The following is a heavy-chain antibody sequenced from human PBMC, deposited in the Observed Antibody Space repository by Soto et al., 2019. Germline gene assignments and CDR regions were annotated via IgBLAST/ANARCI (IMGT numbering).Heavy chain of an antibody. CDR1: GGTLSSYA. Sequence: QVHLVQSGSEVRKPGSSVKVSCKDSGGTLSSYAITWVRLAPGQGLEWMGGIIPIFNIPDYAQKFQARVSIPADKATSPAYMELSNLRPEDTAIYYCAKARRYGTERNNHYYGMDVWGQGTTVTVSS. J-gene: IGHJ6*02. D-gene: IGHD3-9*01. CDR3: AKARRYGTERNNHYYGMDV. CDR2: IIPIFNIP. V-gene: IGHV1-69*17.